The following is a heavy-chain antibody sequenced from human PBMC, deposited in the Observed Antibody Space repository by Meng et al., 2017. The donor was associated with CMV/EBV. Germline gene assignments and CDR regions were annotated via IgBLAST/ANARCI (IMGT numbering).Heavy chain of an antibody. CDR1: GFTFSNAW. D-gene: IGHD4-11*01. CDR3: TTDTVTTVTTSPMWYYYYYYGMDV. J-gene: IGHJ6*02. CDR2: IKSKTDGGTT. V-gene: IGHV3-15*01. Sequence: GESLKISCAASGFTFSNAWMSWVRQAPGKGLEWVGRIKSKTDGGTTDYAAPVKGRFTISRDDSKNTLYLQMNSLKTEDTAVYYCTTDTVTTVTTSPMWYYYYYYGMDVWGQGTTVTSP.